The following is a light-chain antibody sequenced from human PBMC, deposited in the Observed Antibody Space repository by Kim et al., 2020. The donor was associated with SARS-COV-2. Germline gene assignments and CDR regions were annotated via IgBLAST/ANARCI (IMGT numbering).Light chain of an antibody. J-gene: IGKJ1*01. CDR3: QQFNNYPWT. CDR1: QGSSSA. V-gene: IGKV1D-13*01. CDR2: DAS. Sequence: ASVGDRVTITCRASQGSSSALAWYQQKPGKAPKLLIYDASSLESGVPSRFSGSGSGADFTLTISSLQPEDFATYYCQQFNNYPWTFGQGTKVDIK.